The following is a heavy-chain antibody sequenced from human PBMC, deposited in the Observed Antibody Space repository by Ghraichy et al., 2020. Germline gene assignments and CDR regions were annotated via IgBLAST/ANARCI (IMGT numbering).Heavy chain of an antibody. V-gene: IGHV3-30*18. CDR2: ISYDGSNK. J-gene: IGHJ3*02. CDR3: AKDDAFDI. Sequence: GGSLRLSCAASGFTFSSYGMHWVRQAPGKGLEWVAVISYDGSNKYYADSVKGRFTISRDNSKNTLYLQMNSLRAEDTAVYYCAKDDAFDIWGQGTMVTVSS. CDR1: GFTFSSYG.